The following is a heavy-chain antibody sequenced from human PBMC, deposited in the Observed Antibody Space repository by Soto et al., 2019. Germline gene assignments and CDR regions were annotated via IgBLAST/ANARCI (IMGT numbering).Heavy chain of an antibody. D-gene: IGHD2-2*01. Sequence: QVQLVQSGAEVKKPGASVKVSCKASGYTFTSYGISWVRQAPGQGLEWMGWISADNGNTNYAQKLQGRVTMTTDTTTSTAYMELRSLRSDDTAVYYCAGDGNVVVPDAMLVDAFDIWGQGTMVTVSS. V-gene: IGHV1-18*01. CDR2: ISADNGNT. CDR1: GYTFTSYG. CDR3: AGDGNVVVPDAMLVDAFDI. J-gene: IGHJ3*02.